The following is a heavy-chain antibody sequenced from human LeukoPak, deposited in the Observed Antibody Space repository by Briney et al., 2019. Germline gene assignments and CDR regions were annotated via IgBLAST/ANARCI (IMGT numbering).Heavy chain of an antibody. J-gene: IGHJ4*02. CDR1: GSTFSSYA. CDR2: ISYDGSNK. CDR3: ASEGFVLMVYAMYVY. D-gene: IGHD2-8*01. Sequence: PGRSLRLSCAGSGSTFSSYAMHWVRQAPGKGLEWVAVISYDGSNKYYADSVKGRFTISRDNSKNTLYLQMNSLRAEDTAVYYCASEGFVLMVYAMYVYWGQGTLVTVSS. V-gene: IGHV3-30-3*01.